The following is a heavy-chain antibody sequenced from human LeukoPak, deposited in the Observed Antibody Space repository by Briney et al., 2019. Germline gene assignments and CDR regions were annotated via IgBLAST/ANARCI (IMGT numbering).Heavy chain of an antibody. CDR2: INPNSGGT. CDR1: GYTFTGYY. J-gene: IGHJ4*02. CDR3: ARGGVGLAVAGLFDY. Sequence: ASVKVSCKASGYTFTGYYMHWVRQAPGQGLEWMGRINPNSGGTNYARKFQGRVTMTRDTSISTAYMELSRLRSDDTAVYYCARGGVGLAVAGLFDYWGLGTLVTVSS. V-gene: IGHV1-2*06. D-gene: IGHD6-19*01.